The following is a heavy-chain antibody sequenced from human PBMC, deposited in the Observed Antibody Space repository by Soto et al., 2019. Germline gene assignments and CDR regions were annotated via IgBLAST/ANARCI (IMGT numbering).Heavy chain of an antibody. Sequence: VQLVESGGGLVQPGGSLRLSCAASGFTFSSYEMNWVRQAPGKGLEWVSYISSSGSTIYYADSVKGRFTISRDNAKNSLYLQMNSLRAEDTAVYYCARGVYYYDSSGYYSDYYGMDVWGQGTTVTVSS. J-gene: IGHJ6*02. CDR2: ISSSGSTI. D-gene: IGHD3-22*01. CDR1: GFTFSSYE. V-gene: IGHV3-48*03. CDR3: ARGVYYYDSSGYYSDYYGMDV.